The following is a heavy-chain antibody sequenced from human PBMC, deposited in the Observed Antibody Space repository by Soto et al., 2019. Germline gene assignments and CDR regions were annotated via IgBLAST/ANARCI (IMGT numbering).Heavy chain of an antibody. CDR2: LYPGESHS. CDR3: ARSGSGGPCNWLDP. D-gene: IGHD6-19*01. Sequence: GEALKISCKGSGYSFTSYWIGWVRQVPGKGTERMGLLYPGESHSRNSPCFQGRVTISADRAISTAYLSWNSLKAPDTATYYFARSGSGGPCNWLDPCGQESMVAVYS. J-gene: IGHJ5*01. V-gene: IGHV5-51*01. CDR1: GYSFTSYW.